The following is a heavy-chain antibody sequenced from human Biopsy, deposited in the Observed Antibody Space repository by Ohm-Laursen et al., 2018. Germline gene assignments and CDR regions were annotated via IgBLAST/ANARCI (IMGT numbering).Heavy chain of an antibody. CDR2: IFNSANT. Sequence: TLSLTCTVSGGSISSGGSYWSWIRHRPGKGLEWIGYIFNSANTYYNPSLKNLITISGDTSKNQFSLKLSSVTAADTAVYYCARGDYFDSNGYFWFDPWGQGTLVTVSS. CDR1: GGSISSGGSY. V-gene: IGHV4-31*01. J-gene: IGHJ5*02. CDR3: ARGDYFDSNGYFWFDP. D-gene: IGHD3-22*01.